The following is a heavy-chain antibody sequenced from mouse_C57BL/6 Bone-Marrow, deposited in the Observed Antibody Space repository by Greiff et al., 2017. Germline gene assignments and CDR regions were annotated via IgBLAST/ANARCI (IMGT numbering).Heavy chain of an antibody. CDR3: ARDGDGYYFAY. CDR1: GYTFTSYG. Sequence: VQLVESGAELARPGASVKLSCKASGYTFTSYGISWVKQRTGQGLEWIGEIYPRSGNTYYNEKFKGKATLTADKSSSTAYMELRSLTSEDSAVYFCARDGDGYYFAYWGQGTLVTVSA. D-gene: IGHD2-3*01. J-gene: IGHJ3*01. CDR2: IYPRSGNT. V-gene: IGHV1-81*01.